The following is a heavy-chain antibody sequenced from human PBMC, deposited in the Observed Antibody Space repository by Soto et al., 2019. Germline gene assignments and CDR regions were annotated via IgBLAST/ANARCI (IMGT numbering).Heavy chain of an antibody. D-gene: IGHD3-22*01. CDR1: GGTFSSYA. J-gene: IGHJ4*02. Sequence: GASVKVSCKASGGTFSSYAISWVRQVPGQGLEWMGGIIPIFGTANYAQKFQGRVTITADESTSTAYMELSSLRSEDTAVYYCARVYYYDSSGYYCFDYWGQGTLVTVSS. V-gene: IGHV1-69*13. CDR3: ARVYYYDSSGYYCFDY. CDR2: IIPIFGTA.